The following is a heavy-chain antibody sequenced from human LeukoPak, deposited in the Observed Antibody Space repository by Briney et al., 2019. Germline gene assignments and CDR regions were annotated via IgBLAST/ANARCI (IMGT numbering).Heavy chain of an antibody. Sequence: GGSLRLSCAASGFTFDDYGMSWVRQAPGKGLEWVSGISWNSGSIGYADSVKGRFTISRDNAKNSLYLQMNSLRAEDTALYYCAKDAAAAGTRWFDPWGQGTLVTVSS. J-gene: IGHJ5*02. V-gene: IGHV3-9*01. D-gene: IGHD6-13*01. CDR3: AKDAAAAGTRWFDP. CDR1: GFTFDDYG. CDR2: ISWNSGSI.